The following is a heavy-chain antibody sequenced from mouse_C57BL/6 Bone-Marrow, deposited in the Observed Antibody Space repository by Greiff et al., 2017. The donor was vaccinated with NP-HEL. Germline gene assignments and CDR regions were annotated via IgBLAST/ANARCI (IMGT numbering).Heavy chain of an antibody. Sequence: EVMLVESGGGLVQPKGSLKLSCAASGFSFNTYAMNWVRQAPGKGLEWVARIRSKSNNYATYYADSVKDRFTISRDDSESMLYLQMNNLKTEDTAMYYCVRCYYGSPYYFDYWGQGTTLTVSS. CDR1: GFSFNTYA. J-gene: IGHJ2*01. V-gene: IGHV10-1*01. D-gene: IGHD1-1*01. CDR3: VRCYYGSPYYFDY. CDR2: IRSKSNNYAT.